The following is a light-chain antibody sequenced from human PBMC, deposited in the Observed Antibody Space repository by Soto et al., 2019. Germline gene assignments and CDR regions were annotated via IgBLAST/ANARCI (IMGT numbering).Light chain of an antibody. V-gene: IGKV3-11*01. J-gene: IGKJ1*01. CDR3: HQRSSWPRT. CDR1: QSVSSY. Sequence: EIVLTQSPATLSLSPGERATLFCRASQSVSSYLAWFQQKPGQAPRLLIYDTSNRATGIPARFSGSGSGTDFTLTISSLEPEDFAVYYCHQRSSWPRTFGQGTKVEFK. CDR2: DTS.